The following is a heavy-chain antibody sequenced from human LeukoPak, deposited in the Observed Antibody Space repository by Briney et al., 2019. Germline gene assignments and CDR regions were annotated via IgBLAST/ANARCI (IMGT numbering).Heavy chain of an antibody. V-gene: IGHV4-34*01. CDR1: GGSFSGYY. CDR3: ARRYSSSWYWYNWFDP. Sequence: SETLSLTCAVYGGSFSGYYWSWIRQPPGKGLEWVGEINHSGSTNYNPSLKSRVTISVDTSKNQFSLKLSSVTAADTAVYYCARRYSSSWYWYNWFDPWGQGTLVTVSS. CDR2: INHSGST. D-gene: IGHD6-13*01. J-gene: IGHJ5*02.